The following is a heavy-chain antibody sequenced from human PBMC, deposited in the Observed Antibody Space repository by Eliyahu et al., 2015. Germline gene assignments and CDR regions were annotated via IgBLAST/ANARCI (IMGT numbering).Heavy chain of an antibody. J-gene: IGHJ4*02. Sequence: EVQLVQSGAEVRXPGESXKISCKVSGXSLGTYWIAXVRQMPGKGLGWMGIVXLSDSEARYSPSFRGQVTISSDKSTSSAYLQWSRLKASDTAIYYCATGAMAGAPLGCDYWGQGTLVTVSS. CDR2: VXLSDSEA. CDR1: GXSLGTYW. V-gene: IGHV5-51*01. CDR3: ATGAMAGAPLGCDY. D-gene: IGHD5-18*01.